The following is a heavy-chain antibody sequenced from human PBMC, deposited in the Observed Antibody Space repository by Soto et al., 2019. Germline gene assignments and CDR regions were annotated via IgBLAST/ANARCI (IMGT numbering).Heavy chain of an antibody. CDR3: ARDVYSSRTQYYFDY. Sequence: GGSLRLSCAASGFTFSDYYMSWIRQAPGKGLEWVSYISSSGSTIYYADSVKGRFTISRDNAKNSLYLQMNSLRAEDTAVYYCARDVYSSRTQYYFDYWGQGTLVTVSS. D-gene: IGHD6-13*01. J-gene: IGHJ4*02. CDR2: ISSSGSTI. V-gene: IGHV3-11*01. CDR1: GFTFSDYY.